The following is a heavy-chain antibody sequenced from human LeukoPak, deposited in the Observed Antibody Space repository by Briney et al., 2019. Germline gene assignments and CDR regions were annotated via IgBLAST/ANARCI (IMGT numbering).Heavy chain of an antibody. Sequence: GGSLRLSCAASGFTFSNYAMSWVRQAPGKGLEWVSAINDSGGSTYFADSVKGRFTISRDNSKNTLYLQMNSLRAEDTAVYYCAKGGYSGYDSGNYYYYMDVWGKGTTVTISS. CDR3: AKGGYSGYDSGNYYYYMDV. J-gene: IGHJ6*03. CDR2: INDSGGST. V-gene: IGHV3-23*01. D-gene: IGHD5-12*01. CDR1: GFTFSNYA.